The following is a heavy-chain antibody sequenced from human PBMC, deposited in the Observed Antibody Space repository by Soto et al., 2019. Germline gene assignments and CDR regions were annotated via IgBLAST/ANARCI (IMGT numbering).Heavy chain of an antibody. Sequence: SVKVSCKASGGTFSSYAISWVRQAPGQGLEWMGGIIPIFGTANYAQKFQGRVTITADESTSTAYMELSSLRSEDTAVYYCARVFLPGAPYYYGMAVWGQGTTVTVSS. CDR2: IIPIFGTA. J-gene: IGHJ6*02. CDR1: GGTFSSYA. V-gene: IGHV1-69*13. D-gene: IGHD3-10*01. CDR3: ARVFLPGAPYYYGMAV.